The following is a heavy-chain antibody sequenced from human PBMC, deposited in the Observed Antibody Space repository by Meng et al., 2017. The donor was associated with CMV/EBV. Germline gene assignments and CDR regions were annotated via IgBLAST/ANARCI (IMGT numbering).Heavy chain of an antibody. D-gene: IGHD2-2*01. CDR2: ISSSGSTI. V-gene: IGHV3-48*03. J-gene: IGHJ6*02. CDR1: GFTFSSYK. CDR3: ARDGPIVVVRGHYGMDV. Sequence: LTRAASGFTFSSYKMHWVRQAPGKGLERGSYISSSGSTIHYADSVKGRFTISRDNAKNSLYLQMNSLRAEDTAVYYCARDGPIVVVRGHYGMDVWGQGTTVTVSS.